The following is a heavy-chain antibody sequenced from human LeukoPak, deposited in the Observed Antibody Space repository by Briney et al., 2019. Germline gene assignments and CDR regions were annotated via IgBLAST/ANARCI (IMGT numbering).Heavy chain of an antibody. CDR2: ISSNGGST. J-gene: IGHJ4*02. V-gene: IGHV3-64*02. D-gene: IGHD5-18*01. CDR1: GFTFSSYA. Sequence: GGSLRLSCAASGFTFSSYAMHWVRQAPGKGLEYVSAISSNGGSTYYADSVKGRFTISRDNSKNTLYLQMGSLRAEDMAVYYCARDGYSYGLDHWGQGTLVTVSS. CDR3: ARDGYSYGLDH.